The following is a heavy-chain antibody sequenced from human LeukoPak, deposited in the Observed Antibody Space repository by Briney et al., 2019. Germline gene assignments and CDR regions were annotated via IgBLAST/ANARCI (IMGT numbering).Heavy chain of an antibody. J-gene: IGHJ4*02. Sequence: ASVKVSCKASGSTFTCYYMHWVRQAPGQGVEWMGWINPNSGGTNYAQKFQGRVNMTRDRSISKAYMELSRLTSDDTAVYYCAREGGGYSGYGIDYWGQGTLVTVSS. CDR1: GSTFTCYY. CDR2: INPNSGGT. CDR3: AREGGGYSGYGIDY. V-gene: IGHV1-2*02. D-gene: IGHD5-12*01.